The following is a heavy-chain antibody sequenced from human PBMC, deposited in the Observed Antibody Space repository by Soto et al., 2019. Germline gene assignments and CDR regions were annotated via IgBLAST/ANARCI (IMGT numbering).Heavy chain of an antibody. D-gene: IGHD3-3*01. V-gene: IGHV1-2*02. CDR3: ARGGGVGVAGSAAFDM. Sequence: QLHLVQSGAVVKKPGASVTVSCSASGYPVTAYYMHWVRQAPGRGLEWMGGINPATGAAKYTQAFQGRVTMSRDTSTSTAVRELSGRTSEDPGGFDWARGGGVGVAGSAAFDMWGQGTVVTVSS. CDR2: INPATGAA. J-gene: IGHJ3*02. CDR1: GYPVTAYY.